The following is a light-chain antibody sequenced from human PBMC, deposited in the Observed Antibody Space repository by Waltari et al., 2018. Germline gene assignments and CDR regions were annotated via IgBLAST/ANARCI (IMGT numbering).Light chain of an antibody. CDR3: QQSYSTPRFT. Sequence: TITCRASQSISSYLNWYQQKPGKAPKLLIYAASSLQSGVPSRFSGSGSGTDFTLTISSLQPEDFATYYCQQSYSTPRFTFGPGTKVDIK. J-gene: IGKJ3*01. V-gene: IGKV1-39*01. CDR2: AAS. CDR1: QSISSY.